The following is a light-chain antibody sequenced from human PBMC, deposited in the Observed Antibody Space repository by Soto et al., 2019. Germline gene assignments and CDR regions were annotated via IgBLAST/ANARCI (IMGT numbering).Light chain of an antibody. CDR2: EVN. J-gene: IGLJ2*01. V-gene: IGLV2-23*02. CDR3: CPYAPVNTLV. CDR1: SSDVGSFYL. Sequence: QSVLTQPASVSGSPGQSITISCTGTSSDVGSFYLVSWYQQYPRKAPKLLIYEVNKRPSGVSNRFSGSKSGNTASLTISGLQAEDEANYYCCPYAPVNTLVFGGGTKLTVL.